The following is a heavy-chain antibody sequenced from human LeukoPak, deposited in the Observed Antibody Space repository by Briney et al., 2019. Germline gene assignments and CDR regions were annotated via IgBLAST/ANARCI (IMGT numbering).Heavy chain of an antibody. CDR3: AKDLDCSGGTCHKAFDC. CDR1: GFTLSTYG. Sequence: PGGSLRLSCVASGFTLSTYGMHWVRQAPGKGLEWVAFIRYDGSDKFYGDSVKGRFTTSRDNSKNTLYLQMSRLRVEDTAVYYCAKDLDCSGGTCHKAFDCLGQGTLVTVSS. CDR2: IRYDGSDK. D-gene: IGHD2-15*01. J-gene: IGHJ4*02. V-gene: IGHV3-30*02.